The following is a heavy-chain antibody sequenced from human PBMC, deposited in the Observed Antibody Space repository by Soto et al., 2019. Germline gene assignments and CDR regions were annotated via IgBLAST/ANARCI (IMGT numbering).Heavy chain of an antibody. D-gene: IGHD4-17*01. CDR2: ISYDGSNK. CDR1: GFTFSYYA. J-gene: IGHJ4*02. CDR3: EGFDDYGGNLDY. V-gene: IGHV3-30-3*01. Sequence: QPGGSLRLSCAASGFTFSYYAMHWVRQAPGKGLEWVAFISYDGSNKYYADSVKGRFTISRDNSKNTLYLQMNTLSAEDTAVYYCEGFDDYGGNLDYWGQGTLVTVSS.